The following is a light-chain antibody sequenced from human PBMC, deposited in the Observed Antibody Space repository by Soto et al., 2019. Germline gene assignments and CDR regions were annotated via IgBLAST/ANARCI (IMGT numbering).Light chain of an antibody. Sequence: QSALTQPASVSGSLGQSITISCTGTTTDIGNYNYVSWYQQSPGKAPKLLIYEVSNRPSGVSSRFSGSKSGNTASLTISGLRADDEADYYCSSYTGGNPSYVFGTGTQLTVL. V-gene: IGLV2-14*01. CDR3: SSYTGGNPSYV. J-gene: IGLJ1*01. CDR1: TTDIGNYNY. CDR2: EVS.